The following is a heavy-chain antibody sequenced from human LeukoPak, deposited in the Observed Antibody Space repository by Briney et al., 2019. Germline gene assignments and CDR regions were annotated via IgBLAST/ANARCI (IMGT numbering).Heavy chain of an antibody. V-gene: IGHV3-48*01. CDR2: ISSVGSII. CDR1: GFTFSSSS. Sequence: GGSLRLSCAASGFTFSSSSMNWVRQAPGKGLEWVSYISSVGSIIYYADSVKGRFTISRDNAKNSLYLQMNSLRAEDTAVYYCARDRAPCSGTYSFDYWGQGTLVTVSS. D-gene: IGHD1-26*01. CDR3: ARDRAPCSGTYSFDY. J-gene: IGHJ4*02.